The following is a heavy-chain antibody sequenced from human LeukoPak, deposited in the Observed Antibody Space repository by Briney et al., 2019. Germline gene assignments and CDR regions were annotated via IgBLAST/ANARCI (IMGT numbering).Heavy chain of an antibody. CDR2: ISSSTIYT. J-gene: IGHJ5*02. CDR1: GFTFNIYS. D-gene: IGHD5-24*01. CDR3: AKRGNTISFFDP. V-gene: IGHV3-23*01. Sequence: GGSLRLSCAASGFTFNIYSMNWVRQAPGKGLEWVSTISSSTIYTYYADSVKGRFTISRHNSKNTLYLEMNSLRADDTAVYYCAKRGNTISFFDPWGQGTLVTVSS.